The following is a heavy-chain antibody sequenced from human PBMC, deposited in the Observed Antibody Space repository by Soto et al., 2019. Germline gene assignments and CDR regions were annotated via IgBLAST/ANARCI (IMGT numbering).Heavy chain of an antibody. J-gene: IGHJ4*02. D-gene: IGHD5-18*01. V-gene: IGHV3-48*01. CDR2: ISSAGDKI. Sequence: GGSLRLSCGASGFDLSNYGMNWVRQAPGKGLQWVSYISSAGDKIYYADSVKGRFTISRDNAKNSLYLQMNSLSAEDTAVYYYASFDLPYSYGSLPFFWGQGTQVTVSS. CDR3: ASFDLPYSYGSLPFF. CDR1: GFDLSNYG.